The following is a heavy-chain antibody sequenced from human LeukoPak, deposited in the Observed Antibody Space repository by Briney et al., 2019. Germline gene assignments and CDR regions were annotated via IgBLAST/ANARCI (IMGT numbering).Heavy chain of an antibody. J-gene: IGHJ3*02. CDR1: GFTFSSYG. CDR3: AKDQEAWWELLVHAFDI. CDR2: ISGSGGST. Sequence: HPGGSLRLSCAAPGFTFSSYGMSWVRQAPGKGLEWVSAISGSGGSTYYADSVKGRFTISRDNSKNTLYLQMNSLRAEDTAVYYCAKDQEAWWELLVHAFDIWGQGTMVTVSS. V-gene: IGHV3-23*01. D-gene: IGHD1-26*01.